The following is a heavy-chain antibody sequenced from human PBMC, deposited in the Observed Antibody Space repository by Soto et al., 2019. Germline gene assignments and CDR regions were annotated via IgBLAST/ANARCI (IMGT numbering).Heavy chain of an antibody. Sequence: QVQLQQWGAGLLKPSETLSLTCAVSGGSFSDYSWSWIRQPPGKELEWIGEITHSGGTNYNPSLKSRLRMSIDTARRKFSLKLNSVTAADTAVSYCARGLEAGYRRIVRKAHFVIDYWGQGSLVTVSS. CDR2: ITHSGGT. CDR3: ARGLEAGYRRIVRKAHFVIDY. V-gene: IGHV4-34*02. D-gene: IGHD3-16*02. J-gene: IGHJ4*02. CDR1: GGSFSDYS.